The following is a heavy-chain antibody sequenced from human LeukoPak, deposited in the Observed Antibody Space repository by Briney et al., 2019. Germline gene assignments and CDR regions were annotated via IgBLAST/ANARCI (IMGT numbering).Heavy chain of an antibody. J-gene: IGHJ3*02. CDR2: ISAYNGNT. D-gene: IGHD3-9*01. CDR3: ARSDILTGYYFPNAFDI. CDR1: GYTFTSYG. Sequence: ASVKVSCKASGYTFTSYGISWVRQAPGQGLEWMGWISAYNGNTNYAQKLQGRVTMTTDTSTSTAYMELRSLRSDDTAVYYCARSDILTGYYFPNAFDIWGQGTMVTVSS. V-gene: IGHV1-18*01.